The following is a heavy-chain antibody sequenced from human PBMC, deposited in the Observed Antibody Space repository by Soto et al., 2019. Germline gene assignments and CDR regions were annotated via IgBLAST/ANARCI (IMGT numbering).Heavy chain of an antibody. D-gene: IGHD3-22*01. Sequence: EVQLVETGGGLIQPGGSLRLSCAASGFTVSSNYMSWVRQAPGKGLEWVSVIYSGGSTYYADSVKGRFTISRDNSKNTLYLQMNSLRAEDTAVYYCARAVVVRHGEAADAFEIWRQGTMVTVSS. J-gene: IGHJ3*02. CDR2: IYSGGST. CDR1: GFTVSSNY. CDR3: ARAVVVRHGEAADAFEI. V-gene: IGHV3-53*02.